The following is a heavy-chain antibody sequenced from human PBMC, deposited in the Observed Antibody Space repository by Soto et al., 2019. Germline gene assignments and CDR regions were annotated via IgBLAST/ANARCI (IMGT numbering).Heavy chain of an antibody. CDR3: SRGEGGYCYYYYGMEV. J-gene: IGHJ6*01. Sequence: SVKVDCKASGGTFSRYAVSLLRQAPGQGLEWMGGIIPIFGTANYAQKFQGRVTITADESTSTAYMELSSLRSEDKAVYFCSRGEGGYCYYYYGMEVRRQRSTVGVAS. CDR2: IIPIFGTA. V-gene: IGHV1-69*13. CDR1: GGTFSRYA.